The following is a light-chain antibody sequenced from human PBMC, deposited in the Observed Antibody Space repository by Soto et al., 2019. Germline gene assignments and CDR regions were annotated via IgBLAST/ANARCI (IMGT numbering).Light chain of an antibody. V-gene: IGKV1-39*01. Sequence: EIQMTQSPSSLSASVGDRVTITCRASQIISTYLNWYQQKPKKAHRLLNYAASGLKSGVPSRFRGRGCTKDFTLTITSLEHEDFATYYCQQSSSTPRTFGQGTKVDIK. J-gene: IGKJ1*01. CDR3: QQSSSTPRT. CDR2: AAS. CDR1: QIISTY.